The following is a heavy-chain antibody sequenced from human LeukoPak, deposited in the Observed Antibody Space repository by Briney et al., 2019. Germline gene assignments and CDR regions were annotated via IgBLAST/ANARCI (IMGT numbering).Heavy chain of an antibody. J-gene: IGHJ4*02. Sequence: SETLSLTCGVFGGSFSGSYWSWIRQPPGKGLEWIGEISHSGSISYNSSIKSRVTISVDTSKNQFSLKLSSVTAADTAVYYCARLLTDYLVGHYFDYWGQGTLVTVSS. CDR1: GGSFSGSY. D-gene: IGHD1-14*01. CDR3: ARLLTDYLVGHYFDY. CDR2: ISHSGSI. V-gene: IGHV4-34*01.